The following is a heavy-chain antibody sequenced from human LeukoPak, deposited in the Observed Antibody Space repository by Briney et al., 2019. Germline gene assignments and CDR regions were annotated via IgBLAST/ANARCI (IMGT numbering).Heavy chain of an antibody. J-gene: IGHJ6*03. D-gene: IGHD2-8*01. CDR3: ARVNGGHYYYMDV. CDR1: GFTVSSNY. V-gene: IGHV3-23*01. Sequence: GGSLRLSCAASGFTVSSNYMSWVRQAPGKGLEWVSALTGNGDSTYYADSVEGRITISRDNSKNTVFLQMNSLRAEDTALYYCARVNGGHYYYMDVWGKGTTVTVSS. CDR2: LTGNGDST.